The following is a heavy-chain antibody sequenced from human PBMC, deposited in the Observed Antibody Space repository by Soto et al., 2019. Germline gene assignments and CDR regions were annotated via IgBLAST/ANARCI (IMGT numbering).Heavy chain of an antibody. V-gene: IGHV1-3*05. D-gene: IGHD6-19*01. CDR1: GYTFTGYA. J-gene: IGHJ4*02. Sequence: QVQLVQSGAEEKKPGASVKVSCKASGYTFTGYAMHWVRQAPGQRLEWMGWINAGNGNTKYSQKFQGRGTITRDTSASTAYMARSSLRSEDTAVYYCARAVAVPADFDYWGQGTLVTVSS. CDR2: INAGNGNT. CDR3: ARAVAVPADFDY.